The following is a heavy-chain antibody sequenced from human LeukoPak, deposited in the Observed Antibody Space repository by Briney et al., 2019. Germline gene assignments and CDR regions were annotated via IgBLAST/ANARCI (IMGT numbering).Heavy chain of an antibody. V-gene: IGHV4-34*01. Sequence: SETLSLTCAVYGGSFSGYYWSWIRQPPGKGLEWIGEINHSGSTNYNPSLESRVTISVDTSKNQFSLKLSSVTAADTAVYYCARQIPPHYYDSSGYYRETLYFDYWGQGTLVTVSS. J-gene: IGHJ4*02. CDR3: ARQIPPHYYDSSGYYRETLYFDY. CDR1: GGSFSGYY. D-gene: IGHD3-22*01. CDR2: INHSGST.